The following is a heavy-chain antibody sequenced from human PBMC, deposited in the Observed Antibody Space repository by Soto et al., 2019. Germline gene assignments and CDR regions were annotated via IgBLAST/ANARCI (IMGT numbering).Heavy chain of an antibody. CDR1: GGNFRTNT. Sequence: SVKVSCKASGGNFRTNTISWVRQAPGQGLEWMGQIIPVFRTPDYAPRFQDRVTITADESTSTVYGELRSLRFEDTAVYYCASGGVVMTYFYHGLDVWGHGTTVTVSS. D-gene: IGHD3-3*01. CDR2: IIPVFRTP. V-gene: IGHV1-69*13. CDR3: ASGGVVMTYFYHGLDV. J-gene: IGHJ6*02.